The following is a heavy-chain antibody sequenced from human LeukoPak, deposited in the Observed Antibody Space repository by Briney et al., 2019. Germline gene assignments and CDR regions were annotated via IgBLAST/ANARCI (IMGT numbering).Heavy chain of an antibody. CDR2: ISYDGSNK. CDR3: ARDGQDIVVVPAAMWYYYGMDV. CDR1: GFAFSSYA. V-gene: IGHV3-30-3*01. Sequence: PAGGSLRLSCAASGFAFSSYAMHWVRQAPGKGLEWVAVISYDGSNKYYADSVKGRFTISRDNSKNTLYLQMNSLRAEDTAVYYCARDGQDIVVVPAAMWYYYGMDVWGQGTTVTVSS. D-gene: IGHD2-2*01. J-gene: IGHJ6*02.